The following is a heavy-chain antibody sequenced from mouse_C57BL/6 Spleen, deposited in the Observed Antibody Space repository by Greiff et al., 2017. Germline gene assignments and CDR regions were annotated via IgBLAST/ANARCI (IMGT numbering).Heavy chain of an antibody. CDR2: INPYNGDT. CDR1: GYSFTGYF. CDR3: ASNNYDYVAWFAY. D-gene: IGHD2-4*01. V-gene: IGHV1-20*01. J-gene: IGHJ3*01. Sequence: EVQLQESGPELVKPGDSVKISCKASGYSFTGYFMNWVMQSHGKSLEWIGRINPYNGDTFYNQKFKGKATLTVDKSSSTAHMELRSLTAEDSAVYYFASNNYDYVAWFAYWGQGTLVTVSA.